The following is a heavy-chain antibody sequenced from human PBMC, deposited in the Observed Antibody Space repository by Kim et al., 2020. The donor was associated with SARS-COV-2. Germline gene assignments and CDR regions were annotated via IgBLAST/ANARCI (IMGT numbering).Heavy chain of an antibody. CDR2: IGTTANT. CDR1: GFAFSTYD. J-gene: IGHJ4*01. Sequence: GGSLRLSCAASGFAFSTYDMHWVRHRAGEGLEWVSTIGTTANTYYRGPVEGRFTISRDDAKNALYLQMDSLRAEDTAVYYCTRVKGYSGNGYFDYWGHG. CDR3: TRVKGYSGNGYFDY. D-gene: IGHD5-12*01. V-gene: IGHV3-13*01.